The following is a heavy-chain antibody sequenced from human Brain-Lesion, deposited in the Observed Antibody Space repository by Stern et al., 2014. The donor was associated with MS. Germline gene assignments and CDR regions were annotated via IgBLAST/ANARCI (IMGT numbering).Heavy chain of an antibody. CDR1: GYTFTGYY. Sequence: QVQLVQSGAGVKKPGASVKLSCKASGYTFTGYYMHWVRQAPGQGLEWMGWINPNRGGTNYAQKFQGRVTMTRDTSISTAYMELSRLRSDDTAVYYCAREGKLERRPFNDYWGQGTLVTVSS. J-gene: IGHJ4*02. CDR3: AREGKLERRPFNDY. CDR2: INPNRGGT. V-gene: IGHV1-2*02. D-gene: IGHD1-1*01.